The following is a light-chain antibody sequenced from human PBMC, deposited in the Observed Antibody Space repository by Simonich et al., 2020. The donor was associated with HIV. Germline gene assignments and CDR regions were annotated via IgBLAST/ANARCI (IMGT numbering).Light chain of an antibody. CDR1: SSDIGSYNL. V-gene: IGLV2-14*02. Sequence: QSALTQPASVSGSPGQSITISCPGSSSDIGSYNLVSWYQKYPGKAPKLIIYEGTKRPSGVSSRFSGSKSGNTASLTISGLQAEDEADYFCCSYTSNSTGVFGGGTRLTVL. J-gene: IGLJ3*02. CDR2: EGT. CDR3: CSYTSNSTGV.